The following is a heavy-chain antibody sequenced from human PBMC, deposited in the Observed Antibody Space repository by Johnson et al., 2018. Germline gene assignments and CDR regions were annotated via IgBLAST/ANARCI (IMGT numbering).Heavy chain of an antibody. CDR3: ARVGCYVLYYMDV. V-gene: IGHV3-7*01. CDR1: GFTFSSYW. CDR2: IKQDGSEK. D-gene: IGHD2-2*01. J-gene: IGHJ6*03. Sequence: EVQLVESGGGLVQPGGSLRLSCAASGFTFSSYWMNWVRQAPGKGLEWVANIKQDGSEKYYVDSVNGRLTISRDNAKNSLYLQMNSLRAEDTAVYYCARVGCYVLYYMDVWGKGTTVTVSS.